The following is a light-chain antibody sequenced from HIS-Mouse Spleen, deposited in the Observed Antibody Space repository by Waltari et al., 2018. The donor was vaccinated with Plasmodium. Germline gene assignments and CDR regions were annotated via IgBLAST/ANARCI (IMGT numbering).Light chain of an antibody. CDR1: QGISSY. J-gene: IGKJ3*01. CDR2: AAS. Sequence: AIRMTQSPSSFPASTGDRVTIPCLASQGISSYLAWYQQKPGKAPKLLTYAASTLQSGVPSRFSGSGSGTDFTLTISCLQSEDFTTYYCQQYYSYPFTFGPGTKVDIK. V-gene: IGKV1-8*01. CDR3: QQYYSYPFT.